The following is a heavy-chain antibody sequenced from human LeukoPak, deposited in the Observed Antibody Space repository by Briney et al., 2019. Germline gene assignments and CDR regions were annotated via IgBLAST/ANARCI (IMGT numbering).Heavy chain of an antibody. CDR1: GGSISSYY. J-gene: IGHJ4*02. CDR3: ARGVSSGSDY. V-gene: IGHV4-4*09. Sequence: SETLSLTCTVSGGSISSYYWSWIRQPPGKGLEWIGYIYTSGSTNYNPSLKSRVTISVDTSKNQFSLKLSSVTAADTAVYYCARGVSSGSDYWGQGTLVTVSS. D-gene: IGHD3-10*01. CDR2: IYTSGST.